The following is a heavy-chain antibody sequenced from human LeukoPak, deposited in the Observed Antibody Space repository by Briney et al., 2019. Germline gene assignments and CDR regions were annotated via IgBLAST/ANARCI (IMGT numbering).Heavy chain of an antibody. J-gene: IGHJ4*02. Sequence: SVKVSCKASGGTFSSYAISWVRQAPGQGLEWMGRIIPILGIATYAQKFQGRVTITADKSTSTAYMELSSLRSEDAAVYYCARGQWLALVFFDYWGQGTLVTVSS. CDR2: IIPILGIA. CDR1: GGTFSSYA. V-gene: IGHV1-69*04. CDR3: ARGQWLALVFFDY. D-gene: IGHD6-19*01.